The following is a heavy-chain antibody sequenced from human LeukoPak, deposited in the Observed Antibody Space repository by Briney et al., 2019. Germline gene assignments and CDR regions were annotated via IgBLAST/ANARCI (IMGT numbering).Heavy chain of an antibody. Sequence: ASVTVSCKASGYTFTSCGISWVRQAPGQGLEWMGWISAYNGNTNYAQKLQGRVTMTTDTSTSTAYMELRSLRSDDTAVYYCARDYGSGSYGNWFDPWGQGTLVTVSS. CDR2: ISAYNGNT. V-gene: IGHV1-18*01. J-gene: IGHJ5*02. CDR1: GYTFTSCG. D-gene: IGHD3-10*01. CDR3: ARDYGSGSYGNWFDP.